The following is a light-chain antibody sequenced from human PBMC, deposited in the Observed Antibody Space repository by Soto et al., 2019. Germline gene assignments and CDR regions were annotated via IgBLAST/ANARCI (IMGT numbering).Light chain of an antibody. J-gene: IGKJ1*01. CDR1: QSVSSN. CDR2: RAS. Sequence: ILMTQSPSTLSVSPGERATLSCRASQSVSSNLAWYQQKPGQAPRLLIYRASTRPTGIPARFSGSGSGTEFTLTISSLPPDDFEAYYCQHYNSYSEAFGQGTKVDIK. CDR3: QHYNSYSEA. V-gene: IGKV3-15*01.